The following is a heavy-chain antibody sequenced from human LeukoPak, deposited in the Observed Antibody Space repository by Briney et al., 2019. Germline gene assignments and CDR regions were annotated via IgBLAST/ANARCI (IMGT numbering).Heavy chain of an antibody. V-gene: IGHV4-4*07. Sequence: SETLSLTCTVSGGSISSYYWSWIRQPAGKGLEWIGRIYTSGSTNYNPSLKSRVTMSVDTSKNQFSLKLSSVTAADTAVYYCARGGSGWQHAPLDYWGQGTLVTVSS. D-gene: IGHD6-19*01. CDR1: GGSISSYY. J-gene: IGHJ4*02. CDR3: ARGGSGWQHAPLDY. CDR2: IYTSGST.